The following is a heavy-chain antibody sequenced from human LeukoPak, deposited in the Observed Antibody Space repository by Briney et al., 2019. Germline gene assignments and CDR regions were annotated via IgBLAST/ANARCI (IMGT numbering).Heavy chain of an antibody. Sequence: GGSLRLSCAASEFTFSSYAMSWVRQAPGKGLEWVSGISGSGGSTYYADSVKGRFTISRDNSKNTLYLQMNSLRAEDTAVYYCAKDRGRAGGRGGKGNAFDIWGQGTTVTVSS. CDR3: AKDRGRAGGRGGKGNAFDI. CDR2: ISGSGGST. V-gene: IGHV3-23*01. CDR1: EFTFSSYA. D-gene: IGHD4-23*01. J-gene: IGHJ3*02.